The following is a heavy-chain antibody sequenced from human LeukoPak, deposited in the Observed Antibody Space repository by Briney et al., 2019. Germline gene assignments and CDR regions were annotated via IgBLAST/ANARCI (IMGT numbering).Heavy chain of an antibody. V-gene: IGHV3-23*01. D-gene: IGHD3-22*01. CDR1: GFTFSSYA. CDR3: ANPPPTNYYDSSGYYSDDY. Sequence: GGSLRLSCAASGFTFSSYAMSWVRQAPGKGLEWVSAISGSGGSTYYADSVKGRFTISRDNSKNMLYLQMNSLRAEDTAVYYCANPPPTNYYDSSGYYSDDYWGQGTLVTVSS. J-gene: IGHJ4*02. CDR2: ISGSGGST.